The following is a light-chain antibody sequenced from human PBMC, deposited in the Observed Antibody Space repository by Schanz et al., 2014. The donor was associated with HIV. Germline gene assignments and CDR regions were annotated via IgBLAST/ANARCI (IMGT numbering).Light chain of an antibody. J-gene: IGLJ2*01. Sequence: QSALTQPASVSGSPGQSITISCTGTSSDVGGYNYVSWYQQHPGKAPKLVIYDVTYRPSGISNRFSGSKSGYTASLTISGLQADDEADYYCSSYTTSSTLVFGGGTKVTVL. CDR2: DVT. CDR3: SSYTTSSTLV. V-gene: IGLV2-14*03. CDR1: SSDVGGYNY.